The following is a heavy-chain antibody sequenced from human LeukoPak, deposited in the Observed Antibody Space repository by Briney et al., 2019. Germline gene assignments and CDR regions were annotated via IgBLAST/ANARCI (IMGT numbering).Heavy chain of an antibody. CDR1: GFTFSSYG. CDR3: AKDPSAYCSSTSCPWGFDY. Sequence: GGSLRLSCAASGFTFSSYGMHWARQAPGKGLEWVAVISYDGSNKYYADSVKGRFTISRDNSKNTLYLQMNSLRAEDTAVYYCAKDPSAYCSSTSCPWGFDYWGQGTLVTVSS. J-gene: IGHJ4*02. D-gene: IGHD2-2*01. CDR2: ISYDGSNK. V-gene: IGHV3-30*18.